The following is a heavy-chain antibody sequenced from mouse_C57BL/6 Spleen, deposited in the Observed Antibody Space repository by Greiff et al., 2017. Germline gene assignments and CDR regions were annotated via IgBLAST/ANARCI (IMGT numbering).Heavy chain of an antibody. CDR2: INYDGSST. Sequence: EVKLVESEGGLVQPGSSMKLSCTASGFTFSDYYMAWVRQVPEKGLEWVANINYDGSSTYYLDSLKSRFIISRDNAKNILYLQMSSLQSEDTATYYCARERVYGSSWYYFDYWGQGTTLTVSS. J-gene: IGHJ2*01. CDR1: GFTFSDYY. CDR3: ARERVYGSSWYYFDY. V-gene: IGHV5-16*01. D-gene: IGHD1-1*01.